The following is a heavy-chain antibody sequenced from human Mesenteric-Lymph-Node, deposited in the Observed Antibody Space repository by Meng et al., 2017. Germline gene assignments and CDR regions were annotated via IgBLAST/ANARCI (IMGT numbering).Heavy chain of an antibody. J-gene: IGHJ4*02. Sequence: SETLSLTCTVSGGSISSYYWSWIRQPAGKGLEWIGRIYTSGSTNYNPSLKSRVTMSVDTSKNQFSLKLSSVTAADTAVYYRARELSGYDYVWGSYRYGAFDYWGQGTLVTVSS. CDR2: IYTSGST. CDR3: ARELSGYDYVWGSYRYGAFDY. CDR1: GGSISSYY. V-gene: IGHV4-4*07. D-gene: IGHD3-16*02.